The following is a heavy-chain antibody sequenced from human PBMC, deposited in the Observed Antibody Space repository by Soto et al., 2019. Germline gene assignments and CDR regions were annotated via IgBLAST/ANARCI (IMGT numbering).Heavy chain of an antibody. CDR3: ARDQLEGNWFDP. CDR1: GGSISSGGYS. D-gene: IGHD1-1*01. V-gene: IGHV4-30-2*01. CDR2: IYHSGST. Sequence: QLQLQESGSGLVRPSQTLSLTCAVSGGSISSGGYSWNWIRQPPGKGLEWIGYIYHSGSTLYNPSLKSRVTISVDKSKNHCSLKLSSATAADTAVYYCARDQLEGNWFDPWGQGTLVTVSA. J-gene: IGHJ5*02.